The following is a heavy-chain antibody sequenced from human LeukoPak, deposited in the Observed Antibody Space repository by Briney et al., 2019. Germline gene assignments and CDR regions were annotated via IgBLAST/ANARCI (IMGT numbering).Heavy chain of an antibody. Sequence: GGSLRLSCAASGFTFSNFWMNWVRQAPGKGPEWVANINHDGSEKYYVGSVKGRFTISRDNAKRSLYLQMNSLRAEDTAIYYCARDPTRGYSYGYEDYWGQGTLVTVSS. CDR1: GFTFSNFW. V-gene: IGHV3-7*01. J-gene: IGHJ4*02. D-gene: IGHD5-18*01. CDR2: INHDGSEK. CDR3: ARDPTRGYSYGYEDY.